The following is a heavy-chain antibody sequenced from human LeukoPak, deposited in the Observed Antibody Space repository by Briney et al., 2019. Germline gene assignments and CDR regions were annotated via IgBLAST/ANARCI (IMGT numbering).Heavy chain of an antibody. CDR2: RKQDGSEK. CDR1: GFTFSNYW. J-gene: IGHJ4*02. Sequence: QPGGSLRLSCVASGFTFSNYWMSWVRQAPGNGREWVTNRKQDGSEKFYVDSVKGRFTISRDNAKNSLYLQMNSLRAEDTAVYYCARDMDTAMDPYYYDSSGYFPLGYWGQGTLVTVSS. V-gene: IGHV3-7*01. CDR3: ARDMDTAMDPYYYDSSGYFPLGY. D-gene: IGHD3-22*01.